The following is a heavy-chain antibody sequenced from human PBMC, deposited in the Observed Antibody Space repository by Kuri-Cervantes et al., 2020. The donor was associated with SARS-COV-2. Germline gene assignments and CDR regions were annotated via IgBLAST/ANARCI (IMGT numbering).Heavy chain of an antibody. D-gene: IGHD2-2*01. CDR2: ISSSGGT. CDR3: ARGEYQLLPFDY. V-gene: IGHV4-59*01. Sequence: ESLKISCAVYGGSFSGYYWRWIRQPPGKGLEYIGYISSSGGTNYNPSLKSRLTISVDTSKNQFSLKLSSVTAADTAVYYCARGEYQLLPFDYWGQGTLVTVSS. CDR1: GGSFSGYY. J-gene: IGHJ4*02.